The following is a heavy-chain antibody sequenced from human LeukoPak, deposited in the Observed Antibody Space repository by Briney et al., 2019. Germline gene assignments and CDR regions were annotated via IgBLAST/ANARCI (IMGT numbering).Heavy chain of an antibody. Sequence: SETLSLTCAVYGGSFSGYYWSWIRQPPGKGLEWIGEINHSGGTNYNPSLKSRVTISVDTSKNQFSLKLSSVTAADTAVYYCARGSLRLRLGELSRPGFDYWGQGTLVTVSS. CDR3: ARGSLRLRLGELSRPGFDY. CDR1: GGSFSGYY. CDR2: INHSGGT. J-gene: IGHJ4*02. D-gene: IGHD3-16*02. V-gene: IGHV4-34*01.